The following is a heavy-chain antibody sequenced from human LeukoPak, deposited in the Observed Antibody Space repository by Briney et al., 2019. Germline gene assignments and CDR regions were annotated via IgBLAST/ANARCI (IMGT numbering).Heavy chain of an antibody. V-gene: IGHV4-34*01. CDR1: GGSFSGYY. D-gene: IGHD3-16*02. CDR2: INHSGST. Sequence: SETLSLTCAVYGGSFSGYYWSWIRQPPGKGLEWIGEINHSGSTNYNPSLKSRVTISVDTSKNQFPLKLSSVTAADTAVYHCARAEIKLYNQRRYYFDYWGQGTLVTVSS. J-gene: IGHJ4*02. CDR3: ARAEIKLYNQRRYYFDY.